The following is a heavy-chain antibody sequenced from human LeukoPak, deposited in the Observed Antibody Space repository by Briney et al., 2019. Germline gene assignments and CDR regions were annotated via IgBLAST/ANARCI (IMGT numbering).Heavy chain of an antibody. J-gene: IGHJ6*02. CDR3: ARYATVQLEPLIGMDV. CDR1: GGTFSSYA. D-gene: IGHD1-1*01. V-gene: IGHV1-69*04. CDR2: IIPILGIA. Sequence: ASVKVSCKASGGTFSSYAISWVRQAPGQGLEWMGRIIPILGIANYAQKFQGRVTITADKSTSTAYMELSSLRSEDTAVYYCARYATVQLEPLIGMDVWGQGTTVTVSS.